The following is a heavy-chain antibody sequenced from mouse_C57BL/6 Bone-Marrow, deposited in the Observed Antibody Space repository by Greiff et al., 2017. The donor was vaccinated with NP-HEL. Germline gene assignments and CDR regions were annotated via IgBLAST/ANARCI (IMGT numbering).Heavy chain of an antibody. Sequence: QVQLQQSGAELARPGASVKMSCKASGYTFTSYTMHWVKQRPGQGLEWIGYINPSSGYTKYNQKFKDKATLTADKSSSTAYMQLSSLTSEDSAVYYCASEGYFYDGYYDYWGQGTTLTVSS. V-gene: IGHV1-4*01. CDR2: INPSSGYT. CDR3: ASEGYFYDGYYDY. J-gene: IGHJ2*01. CDR1: GYTFTSYT. D-gene: IGHD2-3*01.